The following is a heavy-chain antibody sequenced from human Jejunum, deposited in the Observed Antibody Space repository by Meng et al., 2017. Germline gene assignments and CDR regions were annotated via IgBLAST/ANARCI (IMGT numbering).Heavy chain of an antibody. CDR2: MSYDGNYE. Sequence: GGSLTLSCTASGFTFSSSAMHWVRQAPGKGLEWVAVMSYDGNYEYYADSVKGRFTISRDNSKNTLYLQMTSLRPEDTAVYFCARANCYGDCQFDYWGQGTLVTVSS. J-gene: IGHJ4*02. V-gene: IGHV3-30*01. CDR1: GFTFSSSA. D-gene: IGHD2-21*02. CDR3: ARANCYGDCQFDY.